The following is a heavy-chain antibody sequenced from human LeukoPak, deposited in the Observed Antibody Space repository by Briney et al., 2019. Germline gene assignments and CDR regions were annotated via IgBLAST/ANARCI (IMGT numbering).Heavy chain of an antibody. CDR1: GYTLTELS. CDR2: FDPEDGET. D-gene: IGHD6-19*01. J-gene: IGHJ4*02. CDR3: ARAPPYEWLASVDY. V-gene: IGHV1-24*01. Sequence: ASVKVSCKVSGYTLTELSMHWVRQAPGKGLEWMGGFDPEDGETIYAQKFQGRVTMTRDTSTSTVYMELSSLRSEDTAVYFCARAPPYEWLASVDYWGQGTLVTVSS.